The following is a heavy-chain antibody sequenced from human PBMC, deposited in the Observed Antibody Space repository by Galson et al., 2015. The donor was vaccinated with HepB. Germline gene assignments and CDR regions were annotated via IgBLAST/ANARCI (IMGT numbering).Heavy chain of an antibody. D-gene: IGHD3-3*01. V-gene: IGHV1-3*01. CDR2: INAGNGNT. CDR3: ARRGKYYDFWSGYYTEAYFDY. Sequence: SVKVSCKASGYTFTSYAMHWVRQAPGQRLEWMGWINAGNGNTKYSQKFQGRVTITRDTSASTAYMELSSLRSEDTAVYYCARRGKYYDFWSGYYTEAYFDYWGQGTLVTVSS. J-gene: IGHJ4*02. CDR1: GYTFTSYA.